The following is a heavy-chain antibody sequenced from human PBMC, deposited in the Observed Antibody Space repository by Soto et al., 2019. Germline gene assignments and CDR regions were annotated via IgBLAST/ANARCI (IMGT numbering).Heavy chain of an antibody. CDR2: INHSGST. D-gene: IGHD6-13*01. CDR1: GGSFSGYY. J-gene: IGHJ6*02. Sequence: SETLSLTCAVYGGSFSGYYWSWIRQPPGKGLEWIGEINHSGSTNYNPSLKSRVTISVDTSKNQFSLKLSSVTAADTAVYYCARVSGRVYSSSSYGGRGYYYYGMDVWGQGTTVTVSS. CDR3: ARVSGRVYSSSSYGGRGYYYYGMDV. V-gene: IGHV4-34*01.